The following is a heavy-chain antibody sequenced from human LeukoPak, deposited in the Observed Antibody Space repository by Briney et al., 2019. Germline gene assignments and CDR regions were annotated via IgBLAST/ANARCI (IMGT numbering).Heavy chain of an antibody. V-gene: IGHV3-7*05. CDR2: IKQNVSEE. CDR1: GFTFSSYW. CDR3: ARDPYSSTWSYGMDV. J-gene: IGHJ6*02. D-gene: IGHD6-6*01. Sequence: GGSLRLSCAASGFTFSSYWMSWVRQAPGKGLEWVANIKQNVSEEVYVDSVKGRFTISRDNAKNSLFLQLNTLRAEDTAVYYCARDPYSSTWSYGMDVWGQGTTVTVSS.